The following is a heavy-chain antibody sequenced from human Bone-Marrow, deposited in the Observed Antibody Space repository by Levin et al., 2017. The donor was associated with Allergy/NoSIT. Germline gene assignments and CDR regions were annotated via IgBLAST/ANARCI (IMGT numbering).Heavy chain of an antibody. Sequence: GGSLRLSCAASGFTFSSYAMSWVRQAPGKGLEWVSAISGSGGSTYYADSVKGRFTISRDNSKNTLYLQMNSLRAEDTAVYYCAKRYCSGGSCYFKDRWYFQHWGQGTLVTVSS. CDR2: ISGSGGST. V-gene: IGHV3-23*01. D-gene: IGHD2-15*01. CDR1: GFTFSSYA. J-gene: IGHJ1*01. CDR3: AKRYCSGGSCYFKDRWYFQH.